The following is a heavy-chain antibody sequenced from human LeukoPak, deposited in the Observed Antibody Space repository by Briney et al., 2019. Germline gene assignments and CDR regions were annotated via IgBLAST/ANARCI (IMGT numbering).Heavy chain of an antibody. Sequence: SETLSLTCAVYGGSFSGYYWSWIRQPPGKGPEWIGEINHSGSTNYNPSLKSRVTISVDTSKNQFSLKLSSVTAADTAVYYCASNKPDIVVVPAAEVLRAFDIWGQGTMVTVSS. J-gene: IGHJ3*02. D-gene: IGHD2-2*01. CDR1: GGSFSGYY. CDR3: ASNKPDIVVVPAAEVLRAFDI. CDR2: INHSGST. V-gene: IGHV4-34*01.